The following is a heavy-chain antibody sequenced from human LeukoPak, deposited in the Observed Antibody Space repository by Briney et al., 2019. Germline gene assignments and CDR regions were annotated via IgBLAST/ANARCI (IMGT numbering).Heavy chain of an antibody. Sequence: GGSLRLSCAASGFTFSSYWMSWVRQAPGKGLEWVTNIKQDGSEKYYVDSVEGRFTISRDNAKNSLYLQMNSLRAEDTAVYYCARDEITMPHRKDYWGQGTLVTVSS. D-gene: IGHD3-10*01. J-gene: IGHJ4*02. CDR3: ARDEITMPHRKDY. CDR1: GFTFSSYW. CDR2: IKQDGSEK. V-gene: IGHV3-7*01.